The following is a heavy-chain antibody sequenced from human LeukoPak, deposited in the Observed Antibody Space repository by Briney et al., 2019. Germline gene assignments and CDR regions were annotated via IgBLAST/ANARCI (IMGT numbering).Heavy chain of an antibody. Sequence: SGGSLRLSCTASGFTFGDYAMSWVRQAPGKGLEWVSFIRSKAYGGTTEYAASVKGRFTISRDDSKSIAYLQMNSLKTEDTAVYYCTREYYYDSSGYYYSDHWGQGTLVTVSS. J-gene: IGHJ4*02. V-gene: IGHV3-49*04. CDR1: GFTFGDYA. CDR2: IRSKAYGGTT. CDR3: TREYYYDSSGYYYSDH. D-gene: IGHD3-22*01.